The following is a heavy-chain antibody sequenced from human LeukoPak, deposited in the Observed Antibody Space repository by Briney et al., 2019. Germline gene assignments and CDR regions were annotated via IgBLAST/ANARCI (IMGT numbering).Heavy chain of an antibody. CDR2: IIPIFGTA. J-gene: IGHJ5*02. V-gene: IGHV1-69*13. D-gene: IGHD2-2*01. Sequence: ASVKVSCKVSGGTFSSYAISWVRQAPGQGLEWMGGIIPIFGTANYAQKFQGRVTITADESTSTAYMELSSLRSEDTAVYYCARVAYCSSTSCYYWFDPWGKGTLVTVSS. CDR1: GGTFSSYA. CDR3: ARVAYCSSTSCYYWFDP.